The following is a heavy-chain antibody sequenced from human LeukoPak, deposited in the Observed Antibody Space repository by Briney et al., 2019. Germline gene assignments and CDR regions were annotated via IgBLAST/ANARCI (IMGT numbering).Heavy chain of an antibody. D-gene: IGHD3-16*01. CDR3: ARSNYEGAIDY. CDR2: TYFRSKWYY. V-gene: IGHV6-1*01. Sequence: SQTLSLTCAISGDSVSSNTAAWSWIRQSPSRGLEWLGRTYFRSKWYYDYAVSVKSRITINPDTSKNQFSLQLNSVTPEDTAVYYCARSNYEGAIDYWGQGNRVTVSS. CDR1: GDSVSSNTAA. J-gene: IGHJ4*02.